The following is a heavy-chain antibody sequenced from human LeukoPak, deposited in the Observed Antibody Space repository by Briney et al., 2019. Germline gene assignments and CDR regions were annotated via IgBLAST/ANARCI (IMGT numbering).Heavy chain of an antibody. CDR2: ISWNSVNI. CDR3: AKGTMIVVAVGDYFDY. CDR1: GFTLDDYA. Sequence: GGSLRLSCAASGFTLDDYAMHWVRQAPGKGLEWVSGISWNSVNIGYADSVKGRFTISRDNAKNSLYLQMNSLRAEDMGLYYCAKGTMIVVAVGDYFDYWGQGTLVTVSS. V-gene: IGHV3-9*03. J-gene: IGHJ4*02. D-gene: IGHD3-22*01.